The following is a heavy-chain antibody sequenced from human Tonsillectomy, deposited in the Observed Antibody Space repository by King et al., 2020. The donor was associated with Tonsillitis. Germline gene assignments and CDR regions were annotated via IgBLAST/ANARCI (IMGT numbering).Heavy chain of an antibody. CDR1: GFTFISYA. Sequence: VQLLESGGGLVQPGGSLRLSCAASGFTFISYAMSWVRQAPGKGLEWVSAASGSGGSTYYADPVKGRFTISRDTSKNTLYLQMTSLRAEDTAIYYCAKGVVRITIFGVITPYDFWGQGTLVTVSS. J-gene: IGHJ4*02. CDR2: ASGSGGST. CDR3: AKGVVRITIFGVITPYDF. D-gene: IGHD3-3*01. V-gene: IGHV3-23*01.